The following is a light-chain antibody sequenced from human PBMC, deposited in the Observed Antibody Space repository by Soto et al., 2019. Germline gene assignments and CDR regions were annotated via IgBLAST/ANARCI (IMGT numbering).Light chain of an antibody. V-gene: IGKV3-15*01. CDR1: QSVGSN. CDR3: HQYNDWPAGT. Sequence: MVVTQSPATLSVSPGDRATLSCRASQSVGSNLAWYQQQPGQAPRLLIFGASTRATGIPGRFRGSGSGTEFTLTISSPQSEDFAVYYCHQYNDWPAGTFGQGTKVEIK. J-gene: IGKJ1*01. CDR2: GAS.